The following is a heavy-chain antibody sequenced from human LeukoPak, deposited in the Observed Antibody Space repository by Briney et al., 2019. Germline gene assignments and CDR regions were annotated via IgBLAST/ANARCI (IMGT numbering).Heavy chain of an antibody. D-gene: IGHD2-15*01. J-gene: IGHJ4*02. CDR3: ANGGWYRGY. V-gene: IGHV4-34*01. CDR1: GGSFSGYY. CDR2: INHRGST. Sequence: SETLSLTCAVYGGSFSGYYWTWIRQTPGNGLEWIGEINHRGSTNYNPSLESRVTISVDTSKNHFSLDLTSVTAADTAVYYCANGGWYRGYWGQGTLVTVSS.